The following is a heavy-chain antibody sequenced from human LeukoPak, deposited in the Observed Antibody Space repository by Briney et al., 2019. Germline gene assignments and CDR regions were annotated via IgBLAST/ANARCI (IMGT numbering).Heavy chain of an antibody. CDR1: GFTFSNYA. CDR3: AKRLSFGVAIGDFDY. Sequence: GSLRLSCAASGFTFSNYAMSWVRRAPGKGLEWVSAISGSGDSTYYADSVKGRFTISRDSSMETLYLQMNSLRAEDTATYFCAKRLSFGVAIGDFDYWGQGTLVTVSS. D-gene: IGHD3-3*01. J-gene: IGHJ4*02. CDR2: ISGSGDST. V-gene: IGHV3-23*01.